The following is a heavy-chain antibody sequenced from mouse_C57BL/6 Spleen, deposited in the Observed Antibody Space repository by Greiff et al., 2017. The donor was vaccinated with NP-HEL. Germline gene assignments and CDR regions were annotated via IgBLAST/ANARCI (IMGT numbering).Heavy chain of an antibody. CDR2: ISDGGSYT. CDR1: GFTFSSYA. CDR3: ARAKNWDSYFDY. D-gene: IGHD4-1*01. J-gene: IGHJ2*01. V-gene: IGHV5-4*01. Sequence: EVQVVESGGGLVKPGGSLKLSCAASGFTFSSYAMSWVRQTPEKRLEWVATISDGGSYTYYPDNVKGRFTISRDNAKNNLYLQMSHLKSEDTAMYYCARAKNWDSYFDYWGQGTTLTVSS.